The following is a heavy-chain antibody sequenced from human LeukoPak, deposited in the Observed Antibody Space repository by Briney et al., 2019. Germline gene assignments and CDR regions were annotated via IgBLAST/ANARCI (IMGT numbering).Heavy chain of an antibody. D-gene: IGHD3-10*01. CDR1: RFTFTGYG. CDR3: AKDRAWEVRGFGDYDY. J-gene: IGHJ4*02. CDR2: IRFDGSNK. Sequence: GGSLRLSCATSRFTFTGYGMHWVRQAPGKGREWVAFIRFDGSNKYYADSVEGRFTISRDNSTNTLYLQMNSLRPEDTAVYYCAKDRAWEVRGFGDYDYWGQGTLVTVSA. V-gene: IGHV3-30*02.